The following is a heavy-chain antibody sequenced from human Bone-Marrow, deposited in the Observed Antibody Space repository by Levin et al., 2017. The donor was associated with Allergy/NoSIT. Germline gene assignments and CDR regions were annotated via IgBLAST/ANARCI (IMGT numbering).Heavy chain of an antibody. J-gene: IGHJ3*02. CDR2: IYYSGTT. D-gene: IGHD3-9*01. CDR1: GGSISSGGYY. Sequence: PSETLSLTCTVSGGSISSGGYYWSWIRQHPGKGLEWIGYIYYSGTTYYNSSLKSRVTISVDTSKSQFSLKLSSVTAADTAVYYCARGRRTGYSLHDAFDIWGQGTMVTVSS. V-gene: IGHV4-31*03. CDR3: ARGRRTGYSLHDAFDI.